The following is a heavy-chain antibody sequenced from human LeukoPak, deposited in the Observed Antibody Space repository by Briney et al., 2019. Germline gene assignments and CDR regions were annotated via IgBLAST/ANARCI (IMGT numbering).Heavy chain of an antibody. CDR2: LNHNGNT. Sequence: SETLSLTCAVYGGSFSGYYWSWIRQSPTKGLEWIGELNHNGNTYYNPSLKSRVIISVDTSKNQFSLNLTSVTAADTAVYYCARGRIYYGSGPLLYWGQGSLVTVSS. V-gene: IGHV4-34*01. D-gene: IGHD3-10*01. J-gene: IGHJ4*02. CDR1: GGSFSGYY. CDR3: ARGRIYYGSGPLLY.